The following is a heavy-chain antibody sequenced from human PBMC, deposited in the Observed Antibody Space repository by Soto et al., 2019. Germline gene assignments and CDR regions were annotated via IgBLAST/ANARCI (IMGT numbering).Heavy chain of an antibody. J-gene: IGHJ4*02. D-gene: IGHD2-8*01. CDR1: GFTFRNHA. V-gene: IGHV3-33*01. CDR3: VSDEGVVIIKAF. Sequence: PGGSLSLSCAASGFTFRNHAMHWVRQAPGKGLEWVALIWYDVSSKYYADSVKGRFTISRDNSKNTLYLEMNSLRAEDTAMYYCVSDEGVVIIKAFWGQGTRVTVSS. CDR2: IWYDVSSK.